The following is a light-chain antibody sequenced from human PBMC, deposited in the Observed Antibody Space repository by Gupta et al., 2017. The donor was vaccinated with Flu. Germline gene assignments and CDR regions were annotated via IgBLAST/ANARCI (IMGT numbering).Light chain of an antibody. CDR3: SSFTNTNSWV. CDR1: SSDIGIYNY. J-gene: IGLJ3*02. Sequence: QSALTQPASVSGSPGQSITISCTGTSSDIGIYNYVSWYQHHPGTAPKVIIYEVSDRPSGVSSRFSGSKSGNTASVTISGLQAEDEADYYCSSFTNTNSWVFGGGTKVTVL. CDR2: EVS. V-gene: IGLV2-14*01.